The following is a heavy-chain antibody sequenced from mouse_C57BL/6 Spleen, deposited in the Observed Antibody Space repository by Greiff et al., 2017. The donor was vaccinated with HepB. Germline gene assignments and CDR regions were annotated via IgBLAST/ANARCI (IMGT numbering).Heavy chain of an antibody. CDR1: GYTFTEYT. Sequence: QVQLKQSGAELVKPGASVKLSCKASGYTFTEYTIHWVKQRSGQGLEWIGWFYPGSGSIKYNEKFKDKATLTADKSSSTVYMELSRLTSEDSAVYFCARHEERGILSIGDYAMDYWGQGTSVTVSS. J-gene: IGHJ4*01. CDR2: FYPGSGSI. CDR3: ARHEERGILSIGDYAMDY. V-gene: IGHV1-62-2*01.